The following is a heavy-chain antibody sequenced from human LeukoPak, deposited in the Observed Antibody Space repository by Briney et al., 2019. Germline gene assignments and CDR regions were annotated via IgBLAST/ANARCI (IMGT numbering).Heavy chain of an antibody. CDR1: GYTFTNYG. CDR3: ARPLDSITSGIMGATLPDY. CDR2: ISAYNGNT. J-gene: IGHJ4*02. Sequence: ASVKVSCKASGYTFTNYGISWVRQAPGQGLEWMGWISAYNGNTNYAQKLQGRVTLTTDTSTSTAYMELKSLRSDDTAVYYCARPLDSITSGIMGATLPDYWGQGTLVTVSS. D-gene: IGHD1-26*01. V-gene: IGHV1-18*01.